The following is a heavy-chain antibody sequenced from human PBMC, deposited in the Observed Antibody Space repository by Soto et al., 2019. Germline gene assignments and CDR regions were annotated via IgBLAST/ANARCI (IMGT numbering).Heavy chain of an antibody. Sequence: ASVKVSCKASGYTFTSYARNWVRQAPGQRLEWMGWINAGNGNTKYSQKFQGRVTITRDTSASTAYMELSSLRSEDTAVYYCARERVNHYNSSGHDAFDIRGQGTTVTVSS. CDR3: ARERVNHYNSSGHDAFDI. CDR1: GYTFTSYA. J-gene: IGHJ3*02. CDR2: INAGNGNT. D-gene: IGHD3-22*01. V-gene: IGHV1-3*01.